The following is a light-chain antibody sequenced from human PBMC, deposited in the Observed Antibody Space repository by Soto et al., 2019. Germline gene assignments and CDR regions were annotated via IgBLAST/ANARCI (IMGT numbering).Light chain of an antibody. Sequence: EIFLTQSPDTLSLSPGERATLTCRASQSVTNYIAWYQQRPGQAPRLLIYDASNRATGVPARFSGSGSGTDFTLTISGLEPEDFAVYYCQHFGNSLWTFGQGTKVDI. CDR3: QHFGNSLWT. CDR1: QSVTNY. V-gene: IGKV3-11*01. CDR2: DAS. J-gene: IGKJ1*01.